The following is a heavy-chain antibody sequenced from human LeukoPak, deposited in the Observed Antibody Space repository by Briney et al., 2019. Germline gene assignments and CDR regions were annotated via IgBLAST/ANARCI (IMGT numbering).Heavy chain of an antibody. CDR1: GFRFGSYW. CDR2: MDQHGSQT. CDR3: ARGHSGYDFALDI. J-gene: IGHJ3*02. Sequence: GGSLRLSCEASGFRFGSYWMSWVRQAPGQELEWVAKMDQHGSQTHYADSVKGRFTISRDNAKSSMYLQMDSLRAEDTAVYYCARGHSGYDFALDIWGQGTMVTVSS. D-gene: IGHD5-12*01. V-gene: IGHV3-7*01.